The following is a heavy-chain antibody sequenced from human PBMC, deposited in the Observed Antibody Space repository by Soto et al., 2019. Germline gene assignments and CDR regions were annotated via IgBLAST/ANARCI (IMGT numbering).Heavy chain of an antibody. CDR3: AKVAGIAVAGTEFDY. D-gene: IGHD6-19*01. Sequence: GGSMGLSCAASGFTFSSYAMSWVRQDPGKGLEWVSAISGSGGSTYYADSVKGRFTISRDNSKNTLYLQMNSLRAEDTAVYYCAKVAGIAVAGTEFDYWGQGTLVTVSS. V-gene: IGHV3-23*01. J-gene: IGHJ4*02. CDR2: ISGSGGST. CDR1: GFTFSSYA.